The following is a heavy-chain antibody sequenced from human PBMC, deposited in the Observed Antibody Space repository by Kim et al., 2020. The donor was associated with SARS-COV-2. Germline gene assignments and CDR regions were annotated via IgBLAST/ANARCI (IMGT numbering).Heavy chain of an antibody. V-gene: IGHV3-33*01. D-gene: IGHD5-12*01. CDR3: ARDVRDGYIHYGMDV. CDR1: GFTFSSYG. J-gene: IGHJ6*02. Sequence: GSLRLSCAASGFTFSSYGMHWVRQAPGKGLEWVAVIWYDGSNKYYTDSVKGRFTISRDNSKNTLYLQMNSLRAEDTAVYYCARDVRDGYIHYGMDVWGQGSTVTVSS. CDR2: IWYDGSNK.